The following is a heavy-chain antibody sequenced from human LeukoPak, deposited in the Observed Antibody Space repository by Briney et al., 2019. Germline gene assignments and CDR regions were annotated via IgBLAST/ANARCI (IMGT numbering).Heavy chain of an antibody. D-gene: IGHD1-1*01. J-gene: IGHJ3*02. Sequence: GGSLRLSCAASGFTFDDYAMHWVRQAPGKGIEWVSSISWDTSTVAYADSVKGRFTISRDNVRKSLNLQMNSLTTEDTAFYFCARDSAWRGNWYAFDIWGQGTMVTVSS. CDR1: GFTFDDYA. CDR3: ARDSAWRGNWYAFDI. V-gene: IGHV3-9*01. CDR2: ISWDTSTV.